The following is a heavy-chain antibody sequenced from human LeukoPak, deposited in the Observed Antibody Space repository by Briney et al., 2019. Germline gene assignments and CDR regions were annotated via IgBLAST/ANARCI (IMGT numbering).Heavy chain of an antibody. V-gene: IGHV3-30*02. CDR1: GFTFNRHT. Sequence: GGSLRLSCETSGFTFNRHTMYWVRQAPGKGLEWVAFIRYDGSNSYYADSVKGRFTITRDNAKNSLYLQMNSLRAEDTAVYYCARDRKQQLVFPHYYYYYYMDVWGKGTTVTVSS. CDR2: IRYDGSNS. D-gene: IGHD6-13*01. CDR3: ARDRKQQLVFPHYYYYYYMDV. J-gene: IGHJ6*03.